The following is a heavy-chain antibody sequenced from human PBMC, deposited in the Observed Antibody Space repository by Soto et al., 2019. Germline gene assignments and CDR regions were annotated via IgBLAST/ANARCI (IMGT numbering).Heavy chain of an antibody. D-gene: IGHD3-10*01. CDR2: IYYSGST. J-gene: IGHJ2*01. V-gene: IGHV4-39*01. CDR3: ARHPITMVRGVIGYFDL. CDR1: GGSISSSSYY. Sequence: PSETLSLTCTVSGGSISSSSYYWGWIRQPPGKGLEWIGSIYYSGSTYYNPSLKSRVTISVDTSKNQFSLKLSSVTAADTAVYYCARHPITMVRGVIGYFDLWGRGTLVT.